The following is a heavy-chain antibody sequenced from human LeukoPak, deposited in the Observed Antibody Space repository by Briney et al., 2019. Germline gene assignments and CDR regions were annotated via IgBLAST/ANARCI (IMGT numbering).Heavy chain of an antibody. V-gene: IGHV6-1*01. D-gene: IGHD1-26*01. CDR3: ARDRSRSYEGEDWFDP. J-gene: IGHJ5*02. CDR1: GDSVSSNSAA. Sequence: SQTLPLTCAISGDSVSSNSAAWNWIRQSPSRGLEWLGRTYYRSKWYNDYAVSVKSRITINPGTSKNQFSLQLNSVTPEDTAVYYCARDRSRSYEGEDWFDPWGQGTLVTVSS. CDR2: TYYRSKWYN.